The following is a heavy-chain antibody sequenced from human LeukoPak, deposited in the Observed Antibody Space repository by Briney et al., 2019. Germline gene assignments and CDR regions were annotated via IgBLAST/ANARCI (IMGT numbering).Heavy chain of an antibody. Sequence: GRSLRLSCAASGFTFSSYAMHWVRQAPGKGLEWVAVISYDGSNKYYADSVKGRFTISRDNSKNTLYPQMNSLRAEDTAVYYCARPTTGSSWSNPYYYYGMDVWGKGTTVTVSS. V-gene: IGHV3-30*04. J-gene: IGHJ6*04. CDR2: ISYDGSNK. D-gene: IGHD6-13*01. CDR3: ARPTTGSSWSNPYYYYGMDV. CDR1: GFTFSSYA.